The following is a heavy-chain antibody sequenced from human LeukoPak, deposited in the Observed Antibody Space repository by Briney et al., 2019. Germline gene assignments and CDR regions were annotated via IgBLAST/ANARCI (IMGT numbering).Heavy chain of an antibody. V-gene: IGHV3-21*01. J-gene: IGHJ4*02. CDR3: AKGLTYYYDSSGYSPFDY. CDR2: ISTSSSYI. CDR1: GLTFSTYN. Sequence: PGGSLRLSCAASGLTFSTYNMNWVRQAPGKGLEWVSSISTSSSYIYYADSVKGRFTISRDNSKNTLYLQMNSLRAEDTAVYYCAKGLTYYYDSSGYSPFDYWGQGTLVTVSS. D-gene: IGHD3-22*01.